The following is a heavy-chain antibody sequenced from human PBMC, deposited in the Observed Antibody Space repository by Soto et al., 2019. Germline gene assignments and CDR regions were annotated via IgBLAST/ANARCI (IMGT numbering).Heavy chain of an antibody. J-gene: IGHJ5*02. Sequence: SETLSLTCTVTGDSISSRSYYWCWIRHPPRKGLDWIGSVYYSGTTYYNPSLKSRVTISVDTSKNQFSLKLSSVTAADTALYYCARRSEVGALKWFDPWGQGTLVTVS. CDR2: VYYSGTT. CDR1: GDSISSRSYY. V-gene: IGHV4-39*01. CDR3: ARRSEVGALKWFDP. D-gene: IGHD1-26*01.